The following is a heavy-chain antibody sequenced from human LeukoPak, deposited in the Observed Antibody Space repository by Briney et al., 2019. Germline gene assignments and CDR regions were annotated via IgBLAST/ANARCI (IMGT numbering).Heavy chain of an antibody. CDR1: GFTFNIYA. V-gene: IGHV3-23*01. CDR3: AKVYATGTTLVVRNQYLDC. CDR2: ISGSGDTT. D-gene: IGHD1-1*01. J-gene: IGHJ4*02. Sequence: PGGSLRLSCAASGFTFNIYAMTWVRQAPGKGLEWVSGISGSGDTTYYADSVKGRFTISRDNSKNTLYVQMHSLRAEDTAIYYCAKVYATGTTLVVRNQYLDCWGQGTLVSVSS.